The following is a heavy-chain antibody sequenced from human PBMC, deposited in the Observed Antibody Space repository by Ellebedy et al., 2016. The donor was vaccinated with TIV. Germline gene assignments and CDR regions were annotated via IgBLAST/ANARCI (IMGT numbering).Heavy chain of an antibody. CDR1: GFIFSSYA. CDR3: AKGWGSAWYRGWFDP. D-gene: IGHD6-19*01. CDR2: NSGSGGST. J-gene: IGHJ5*02. V-gene: IGHV3-23*01. Sequence: GGSLRLSXAASGFIFSSYAMSWVRQAPGKGLEWVSANSGSGGSTYYADSVKGRFTISRDNSKNMLYLQMNSLRAEDTALYYCAKGWGSAWYRGWFDPWGQGTLVTVSS.